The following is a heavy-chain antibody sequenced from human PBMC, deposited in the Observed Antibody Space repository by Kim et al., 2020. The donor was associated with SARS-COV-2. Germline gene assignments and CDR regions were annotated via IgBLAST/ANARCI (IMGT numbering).Heavy chain of an antibody. CDR2: ISGSGGDT. D-gene: IGHD3-22*01. J-gene: IGHJ6*01. V-gene: IGHV3-23*01. Sequence: GGSLRLSCAASGFTFKIYGMSWVRQPPGKGLELVSGISGSGGDTYYADSVKGRFTISRDNSKNTLYLQMNSLRAEDTAVYYCAKDLGIEQGYYESSGYY. CDR3: AKDLGIEQGYYESSGYY. CDR1: GFTFKIYG.